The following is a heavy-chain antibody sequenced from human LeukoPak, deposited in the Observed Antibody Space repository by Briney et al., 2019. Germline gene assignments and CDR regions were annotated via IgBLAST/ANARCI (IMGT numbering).Heavy chain of an antibody. CDR2: IYPGDSDT. J-gene: IGHJ4*02. Sequence: GESLKISCKGFGYTFTNYWIGWVRQMPGKGLEWMGIIYPGDSDTRYSPSFQGQVTISADKSVTTAYLQWSSLKASDTAMYYCARLYDSSGYPFDYWGQGTLVTVSS. V-gene: IGHV5-51*01. D-gene: IGHD3-22*01. CDR3: ARLYDSSGYPFDY. CDR1: GYTFTNYW.